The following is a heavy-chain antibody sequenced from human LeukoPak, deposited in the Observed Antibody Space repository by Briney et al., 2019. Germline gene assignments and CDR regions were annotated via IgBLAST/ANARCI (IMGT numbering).Heavy chain of an antibody. V-gene: IGHV3-23*01. Sequence: GGSLRLSCAASGFTVSSNYMSWVRQAPGKGLEWVSSISSSGGTTENEASVGGRFTISRENFKNTVYLQMNNLRAEDTAIYYCARGGDCYYETHCVFDYWGRGALVTVSS. CDR2: ISSSGGTT. CDR3: ARGGDCYYETHCVFDY. D-gene: IGHD2-21*02. CDR1: GFTVSSNY. J-gene: IGHJ4*02.